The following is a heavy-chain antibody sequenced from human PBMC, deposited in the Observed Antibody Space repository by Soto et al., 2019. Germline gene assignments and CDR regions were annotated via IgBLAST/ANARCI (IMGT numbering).Heavy chain of an antibody. CDR1: GGSISSNTYY. Sequence: QLQLQESGPGLVRPSETLSLTCTVSGGSISSNTYYWGWIRQPPGKGLEWIGSIYYNGFTYYNPSLKSRVTMSVDTSKNQCSLRLSSMTASDTALYYCARKGDFWSGPGEFDPWGQGTLVTVSS. J-gene: IGHJ5*02. V-gene: IGHV4-39*01. CDR3: ARKGDFWSGPGEFDP. D-gene: IGHD3-3*01. CDR2: IYYNGFT.